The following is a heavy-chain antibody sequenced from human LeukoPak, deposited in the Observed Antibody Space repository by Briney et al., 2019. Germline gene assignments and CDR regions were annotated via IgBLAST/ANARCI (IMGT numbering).Heavy chain of an antibody. D-gene: IGHD5-12*01. Sequence: AASVKVSCKASGHTFSGFYIHWVRQAPGQGLEWMGWINPNSGVTNYAQKLQGRVTITRDTSIDTAYMQLSRLRSDDTAVYYCAKDRYGDYEAPFHYYMDAWGRGTTVTVSS. J-gene: IGHJ6*03. V-gene: IGHV1-2*02. CDR3: AKDRYGDYEAPFHYYMDA. CDR1: GHTFSGFY. CDR2: INPNSGVT.